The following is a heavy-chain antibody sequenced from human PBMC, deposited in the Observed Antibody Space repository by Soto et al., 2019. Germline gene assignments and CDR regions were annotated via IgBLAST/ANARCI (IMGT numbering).Heavy chain of an antibody. CDR1: GGSISSSSYY. V-gene: IGHV4-39*01. D-gene: IGHD3-10*01. Sequence: SETLSLTCTVSGGSISSSSYYWGWIRHPPWNGLEWIGSIYYSCSTYYNPSLKSRVTISVHTSKNQFSLKLSSVTAADTSVYYCARHRTDFYGSGSRWFDPCGQGSMVTVSS. CDR3: ARHRTDFYGSGSRWFDP. CDR2: IYYSCST. J-gene: IGHJ5*02.